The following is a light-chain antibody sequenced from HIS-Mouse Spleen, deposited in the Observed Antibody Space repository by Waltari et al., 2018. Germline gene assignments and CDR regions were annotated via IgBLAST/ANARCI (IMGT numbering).Light chain of an antibody. CDR2: LGS. J-gene: IGKJ3*01. V-gene: IGKV2-28*01. CDR1: PSLLHSNGYNY. Sequence: DIVMTQSLLSLPVTPGEPASISCRSSPSLLHSNGYNYLDWYLQKPGQSPQLLIYLGSNRASGVPDRFSGSGSGTDFTLKISRVEAEDVGVYYCMQALQTPFTFGPGTKVDIK. CDR3: MQALQTPFT.